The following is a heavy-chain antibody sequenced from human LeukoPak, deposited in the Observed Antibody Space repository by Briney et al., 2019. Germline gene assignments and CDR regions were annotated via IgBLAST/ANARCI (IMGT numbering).Heavy chain of an antibody. CDR3: ARDIVVVPAASSHFDY. D-gene: IGHD2-2*01. V-gene: IGHV1-46*01. Sequence: ASVKVSCKASGYTFTSYYMHWVRQAPGQGLEWMGIIHPSGGSTSYAQKFQGRVTMTRDTSTSTVYMELSSLRSEDTAVYYCARDIVVVPAASSHFDYWGQGTLVTVSS. J-gene: IGHJ4*02. CDR2: IHPSGGST. CDR1: GYTFTSYY.